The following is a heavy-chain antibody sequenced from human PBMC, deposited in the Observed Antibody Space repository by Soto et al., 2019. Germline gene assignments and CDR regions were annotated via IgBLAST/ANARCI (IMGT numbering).Heavy chain of an antibody. CDR2: IYYSGGT. CDR3: ARWPKPGIAVDGEWFDP. V-gene: IGHV4-31*03. CDR1: GGSISSGGYY. D-gene: IGHD6-19*01. Sequence: SETLSLTCTVSGGSISSGGYYWSWIRQHPGKGLEWIGYIYYSGGTYYNPSLKSRVTISVDTSKNQFSLKLSSVTAADTAVYYCARWPKPGIAVDGEWFDPWGQGTLVTVSS. J-gene: IGHJ5*02.